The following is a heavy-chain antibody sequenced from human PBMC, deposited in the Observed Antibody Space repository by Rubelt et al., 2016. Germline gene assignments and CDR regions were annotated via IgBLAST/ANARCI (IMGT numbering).Heavy chain of an antibody. Sequence: QVQLAAGAEVKKPGASVKVSCKVSGYTLTELSMHWVRQAPGKGLEWMGGLDPEAGETIYEQKFQGRVTWTRDPTTDTAYMMLGSLRSEDTAWYYCATARSGWYFGGTLDYWGQGTLVTVSS. J-gene: IGHJ4*02. V-gene: IGHV1-24*01. D-gene: IGHD6-19*01. CDR1: GYTLTELS. CDR2: LDPEAGET. CDR3: ATARSGWYFGGTLDY.